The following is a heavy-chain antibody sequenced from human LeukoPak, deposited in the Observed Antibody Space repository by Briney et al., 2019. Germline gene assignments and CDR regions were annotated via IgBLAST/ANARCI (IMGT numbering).Heavy chain of an antibody. CDR3: ARGPYSYDSSCAFDI. D-gene: IGHD3-22*01. CDR2: IYYRGST. J-gene: IGHJ3*02. CDR1: GGSISSYY. Sequence: AETLSLTCTVSGGSISSYYCSWIRQLPGKGLEWIGYIYYRGSTNYNPSLKSRVTISVDTSKNQFSLKLSSVTAADTAVYFCARGPYSYDSSCAFDIWGQGTMVTVSS. V-gene: IGHV4-59*08.